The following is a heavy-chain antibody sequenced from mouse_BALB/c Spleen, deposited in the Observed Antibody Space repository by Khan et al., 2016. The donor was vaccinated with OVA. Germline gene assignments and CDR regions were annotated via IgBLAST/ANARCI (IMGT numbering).Heavy chain of an antibody. CDR3: ARPPFFSYVMVY. CDR2: INTYTGEP. Sequence: QIQLVQSGPELKKPGETVKISCKASGYTFKNHGMNWVQQAPGKGLKWMGWINTYTGEPTYVEDFKGRFAFSLETSASTAYLQINNLKNEDTATYFCARPPFFSYVMVYWGQGTSVTVSS. J-gene: IGHJ4*01. V-gene: IGHV9-3-1*01. CDR1: GYTFKNHG.